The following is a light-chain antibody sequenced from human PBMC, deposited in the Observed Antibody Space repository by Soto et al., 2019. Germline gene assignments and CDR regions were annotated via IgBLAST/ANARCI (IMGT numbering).Light chain of an antibody. V-gene: IGKV3-20*01. CDR3: QHYESSPPKYT. CDR1: QTISSSY. J-gene: IGKJ2*01. CDR2: GAS. Sequence: EIVLTQSPGTLSLSPGERATLSCRASQTISSSYLAWYQQKPGQAPRLLIFGASSRATDIPDRFSGSGSGTDFTLTISRLQPEDFAVYYCQHYESSPPKYTFGQGTKLEIK.